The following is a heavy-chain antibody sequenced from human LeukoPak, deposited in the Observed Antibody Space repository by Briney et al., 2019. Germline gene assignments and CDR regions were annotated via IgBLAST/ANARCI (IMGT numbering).Heavy chain of an antibody. Sequence: NPSETLSLTCTVSGGSISSYYWSWIRQPPGKGLEWIGYIYYSGSTNYNPSLKSRLTISVDTSKNQFSLKLSSVTAADTAVYYCARRASTRIVFDYWGQGTLVTVSS. CDR3: ARRASTRIVFDY. D-gene: IGHD3-22*01. J-gene: IGHJ4*02. CDR2: IYYSGST. CDR1: GGSISSYY. V-gene: IGHV4-59*08.